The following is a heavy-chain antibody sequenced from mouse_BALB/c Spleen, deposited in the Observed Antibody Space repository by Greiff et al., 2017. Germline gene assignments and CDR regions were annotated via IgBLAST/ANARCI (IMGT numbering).Heavy chain of an antibody. J-gene: IGHJ1*01. V-gene: IGHV5-6-5*01. Sequence: EVQLQESGGGLVKPGGSLKLSCAASGFTFSSYAMSWVRQTPEKRLEWVASISSGGSTYYPDSVKGRFTISRDNARNILYLQMSSLRSEDTAMYYCAREGYYGDWYFDVWGAGTTVTVSS. D-gene: IGHD1-2*01. CDR2: ISSGGST. CDR3: AREGYYGDWYFDV. CDR1: GFTFSSYA.